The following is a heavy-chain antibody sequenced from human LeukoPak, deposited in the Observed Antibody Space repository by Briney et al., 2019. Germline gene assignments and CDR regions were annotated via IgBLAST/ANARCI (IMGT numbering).Heavy chain of an antibody. CDR3: AIGETGVIYY. J-gene: IGHJ4*02. V-gene: IGHV1-46*03. D-gene: IGHD1-14*01. Sequence: ASVKVSCKASGSAFTICNMHCLREAPGQGLEWMGMINPSGGSTSYAQKFQGRVTMTRSTSTSTVYMELHSLRSEATAVYQCAIGETGVIYYWGQGTLVTVSS. CDR2: INPSGGST. CDR1: GSAFTICN.